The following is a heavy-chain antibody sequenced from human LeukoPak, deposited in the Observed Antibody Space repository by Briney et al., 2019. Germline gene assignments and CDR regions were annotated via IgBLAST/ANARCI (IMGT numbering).Heavy chain of an antibody. CDR1: GFTFSSYA. Sequence: GGSLRLSCAASGFTFSSYAMGWVRQPPGKGLEWVSGISSGGGSTYYTDSMKGRFTISRDNSKNTLYLQMNSLRAEDTAVYYCARKLITTKRTLDIWGQGTMVTVSS. D-gene: IGHD3-3*01. CDR2: ISSGGGST. V-gene: IGHV3-23*01. CDR3: ARKLITTKRTLDI. J-gene: IGHJ3*02.